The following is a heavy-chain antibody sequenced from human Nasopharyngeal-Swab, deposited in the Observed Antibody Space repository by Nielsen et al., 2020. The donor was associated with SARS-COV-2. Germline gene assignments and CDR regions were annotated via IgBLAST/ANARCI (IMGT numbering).Heavy chain of an antibody. CDR2: ISGSGGTI. D-gene: IGHD7-27*01. V-gene: IGHV3-11*04. Sequence: GGSLRLSCAASGFTFSGYYMSWIRQAPGKGLEYISYISGSGGTIYYGDSMKGRFTISRDNAKNSLYLQMNSLRAEVTAVYYCARDRANWDFDYWGQGTLVTVSS. J-gene: IGHJ4*02. CDR1: GFTFSGYY. CDR3: ARDRANWDFDY.